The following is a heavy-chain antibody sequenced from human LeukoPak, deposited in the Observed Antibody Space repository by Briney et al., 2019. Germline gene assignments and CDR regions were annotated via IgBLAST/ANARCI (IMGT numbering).Heavy chain of an antibody. CDR1: GGTFSSYA. CDR3: ARHHASTCYYDSSGLNWFDP. CDR2: IIPIFGTA. Sequence: GSSVKVSCKASGGTFSSYAISWVRQAPGQELERMGRIIPIFGTANYAQKFQGRVTITTDESTSTAYMELSSLRSEDTAVYYCARHHASTCYYDSSGLNWFDPWGQGTLVTVSS. D-gene: IGHD3-22*01. J-gene: IGHJ5*02. V-gene: IGHV1-69*05.